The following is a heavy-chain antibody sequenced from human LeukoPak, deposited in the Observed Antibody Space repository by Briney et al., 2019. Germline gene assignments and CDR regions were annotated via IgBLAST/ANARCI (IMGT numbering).Heavy chain of an antibody. Sequence: GGSLRLSCAASGFTFSSYAMSWVRQAPGKGLEWVSAISGSGGSTYYADSVKGRFTISRDNSKNTLYLQMNSLRAEDTAVYYCAKAVSWFGSSGYYYFDYWGQGTLVTVSS. CDR3: AKAVSWFGSSGYYYFDY. D-gene: IGHD3-22*01. CDR1: GFTFSSYA. J-gene: IGHJ4*02. CDR2: ISGSGGST. V-gene: IGHV3-23*01.